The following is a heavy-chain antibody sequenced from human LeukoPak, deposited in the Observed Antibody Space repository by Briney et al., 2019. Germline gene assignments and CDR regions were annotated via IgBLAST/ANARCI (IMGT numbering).Heavy chain of an antibody. V-gene: IGHV3-7*01. D-gene: IGHD3-10*01. CDR3: AMWFGESRYFYGMDV. Sequence: PGGSLRLSCAASGFTFSGFWMSWVRQSPGKGLEWVANIKQDGSKKEYVDSVKGRFTISRDNAKNSLYLQMDSLRADDTAMYYCAMWFGESRYFYGMDVWGQGTTVTVSS. J-gene: IGHJ6*02. CDR1: GFTFSGFW. CDR2: IKQDGSKK.